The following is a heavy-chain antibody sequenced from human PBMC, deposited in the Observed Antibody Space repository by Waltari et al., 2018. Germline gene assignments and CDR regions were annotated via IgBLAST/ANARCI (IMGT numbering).Heavy chain of an antibody. CDR2: ISWDGGST. Sequence: EVQLVESGGVVVQPGGSLRLSCAASGFTCEDYAMHWVRQAPGKGLEWVSLISWDGGSTYYADSVKGRFTISRDNSKNSLYLQMNSLRAEDTALYYCAKDKVGATSDYFDYWGQGTLVTVSS. J-gene: IGHJ4*02. D-gene: IGHD1-26*01. CDR3: AKDKVGATSDYFDY. CDR1: GFTCEDYA. V-gene: IGHV3-43D*03.